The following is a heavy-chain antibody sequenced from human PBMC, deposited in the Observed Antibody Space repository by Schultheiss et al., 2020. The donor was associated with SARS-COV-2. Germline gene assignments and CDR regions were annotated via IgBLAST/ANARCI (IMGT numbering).Heavy chain of an antibody. D-gene: IGHD6-19*01. Sequence: GGSLRLSCAASGLTFSRFGMHWVRQALGKGLEWMATISYDGSISYYADSVKGRFTISRDNSRNTLYLQMHILRAQDTAVYYCARGAVAGDDAFDIWGQGTMVTVSS. CDR2: ISYDGSIS. CDR1: GLTFSRFG. J-gene: IGHJ3*02. V-gene: IGHV3-30*03. CDR3: ARGAVAGDDAFDI.